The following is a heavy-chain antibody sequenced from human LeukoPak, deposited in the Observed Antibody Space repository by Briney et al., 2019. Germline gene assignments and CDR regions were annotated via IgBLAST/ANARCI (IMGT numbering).Heavy chain of an antibody. Sequence: GGSLRLSRAASGFTFSSYSMNWARQAPGKGLEWVASINHNGNVNYYVDSVKGRFTISRDNAKNSLYLQMSNLRAEDTAVYFCARGGGLDVWGQGATVTVSS. CDR3: ARGGGLDV. CDR2: INHNGNVN. V-gene: IGHV3-7*03. CDR1: GFTFSSYS. J-gene: IGHJ6*02. D-gene: IGHD3-16*01.